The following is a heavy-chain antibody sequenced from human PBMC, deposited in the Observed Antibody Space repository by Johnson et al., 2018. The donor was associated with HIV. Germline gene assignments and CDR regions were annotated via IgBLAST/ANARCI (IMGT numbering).Heavy chain of an antibody. Sequence: VQLVESGGGVVQPGRSLRLSCAASGFTFDDYAMHWVRQAPGKGLEWVSGISWNSGSIGYADSVKGRFTISRDNSKNTLHLQMNSLRAEDTALYYCARFRQWLVFPAFDIWGQGTMVTVSS. CDR1: GFTFDDYA. CDR2: ISWNSGSI. V-gene: IGHV3-9*01. CDR3: ARFRQWLVFPAFDI. J-gene: IGHJ3*02. D-gene: IGHD6-19*01.